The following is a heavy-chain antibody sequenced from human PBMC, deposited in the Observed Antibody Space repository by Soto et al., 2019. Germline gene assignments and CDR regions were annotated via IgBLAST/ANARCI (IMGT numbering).Heavy chain of an antibody. CDR3: AKDDVFPGYGGSLDY. D-gene: IGHD2-15*01. CDR2: ISGSGGST. CDR1: GCTFSSYA. Sequence: SGGSLRLSCAAPGCTFSSYAMSWVRQAPGKGLEWVSAISGSGGSTYYADSVKGRFTISRDNSKNTLYLQMNSLRAEDTAVYYCAKDDVFPGYGGSLDYWGQGTLVTVSS. V-gene: IGHV3-23*01. J-gene: IGHJ4*02.